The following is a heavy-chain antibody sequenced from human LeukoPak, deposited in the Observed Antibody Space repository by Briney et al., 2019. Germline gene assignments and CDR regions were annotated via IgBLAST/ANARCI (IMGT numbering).Heavy chain of an antibody. J-gene: IGHJ4*02. V-gene: IGHV3-7*03. CDR1: GFTFSSYW. CDR2: IKQDGSEK. D-gene: IGHD6-13*01. CDR3: ARDSPFIAAAGTGFDY. Sequence: GGSLRLSCAASGFTFSSYWMNWVRQAPGKGLEWVANIKQDGSEKYYVDSVKGRFTISRDNAKNSLYLQMNSLRAEDTAVYYCARDSPFIAAAGTGFDYWGQGTLVTVSS.